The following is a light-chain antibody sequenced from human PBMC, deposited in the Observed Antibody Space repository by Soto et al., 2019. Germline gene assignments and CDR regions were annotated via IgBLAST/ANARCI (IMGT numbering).Light chain of an antibody. CDR2: DPS. CDR1: QGIGYT. V-gene: IGKV3-15*01. J-gene: IGKJ4*01. CDR3: QQYSSFPLA. Sequence: EIVMTQSPATLSVSPGEGATLSCRASQGIGYTLAWYQQKPGQTPRLLIYDPSIRATGVPARFSGSRSGAEFSLTISSLQSEEFACYYCQQYSSFPLAFGGGTKVEIK.